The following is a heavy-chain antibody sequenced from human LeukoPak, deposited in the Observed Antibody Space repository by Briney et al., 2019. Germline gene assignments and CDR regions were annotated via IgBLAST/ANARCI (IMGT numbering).Heavy chain of an antibody. D-gene: IGHD4-17*01. CDR3: ARDATVTTYRVYDY. Sequence: GGSLRLSCAASGFTFSSYAMSWVRQAPGKGLEWVSAISGSGGSTYYADSVKGRFTISRDNAKNSLYLQMNSLRAEDTAVYYCARDATVTTYRVYDYWGQGTLVTVSS. CDR1: GFTFSSYA. J-gene: IGHJ4*02. V-gene: IGHV3-23*01. CDR2: ISGSGGST.